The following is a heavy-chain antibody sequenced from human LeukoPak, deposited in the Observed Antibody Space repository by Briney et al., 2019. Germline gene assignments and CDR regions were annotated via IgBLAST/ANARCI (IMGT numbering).Heavy chain of an antibody. D-gene: IGHD6-13*01. CDR3: ARGSIAAAPARFDP. CDR1: GYTFTGYY. Sequence: ASVKVSCKASGYTFTGYYMHWVRQAPGQGVEWMGRINPNSGGTNYAQKFQGRVTMTRDTSISTAYMELSRLRSDDTAVYYCARGSIAAAPARFDPWGQGTLVTVSS. V-gene: IGHV1-2*06. CDR2: INPNSGGT. J-gene: IGHJ5*02.